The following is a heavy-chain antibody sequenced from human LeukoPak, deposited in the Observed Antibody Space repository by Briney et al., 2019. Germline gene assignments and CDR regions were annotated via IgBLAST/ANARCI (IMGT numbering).Heavy chain of an antibody. D-gene: IGHD6-13*01. CDR1: GYTFTSYY. CDR3: ARDYTRIAAASIYHYGMDV. CDR2: INPSGGST. Sequence: ASVKVSCKASGYTFTSYYMHWVRQAPGQGLEWMGIINPSGGSTSYAQKFQGRVTMTRDTSTSTVYMELSSLRSEDTAVYYCARDYTRIAAASIYHYGMDVWGQGTTVTVSS. J-gene: IGHJ6*02. V-gene: IGHV1-46*01.